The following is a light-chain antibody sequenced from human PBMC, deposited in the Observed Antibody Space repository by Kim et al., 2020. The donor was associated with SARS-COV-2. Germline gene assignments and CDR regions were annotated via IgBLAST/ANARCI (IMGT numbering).Light chain of an antibody. Sequence: DIQMTQSPSSVSASVGDRVTITCRASQGISTWLAWYQQKPGKAPNLLIYPASSLQGGVPSRFSGSGSGTDFTLTISSLQPEDFARYYCQQINSLPYTFGQGTKVDIK. CDR1: QGISTW. CDR3: QQINSLPYT. J-gene: IGKJ2*01. V-gene: IGKV1-12*01. CDR2: PAS.